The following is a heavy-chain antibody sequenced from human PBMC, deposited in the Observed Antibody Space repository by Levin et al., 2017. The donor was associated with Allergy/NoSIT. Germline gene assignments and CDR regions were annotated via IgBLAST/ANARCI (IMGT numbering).Heavy chain of an antibody. CDR3: AREIEAGPLDY. D-gene: IGHD2-21*01. CDR2: ISSSSSTI. CDR1: GFTFSSYN. V-gene: IGHV3-48*01. Sequence: GGSLRLSCAASGFTFSSYNMNWVRQAPGKGLEWVSYISSSSSTIYYADSVKGRFTISRDNAKNSLYLQMNSLRAEDTAVYYCAREIEAGPLDYWGQGTLVTVSS. J-gene: IGHJ4*02.